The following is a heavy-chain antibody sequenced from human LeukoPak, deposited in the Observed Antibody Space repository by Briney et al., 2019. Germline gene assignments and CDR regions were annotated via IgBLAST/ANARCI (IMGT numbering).Heavy chain of an antibody. CDR3: ARDRSYDFWSGYSTPDY. V-gene: IGHV3-74*01. D-gene: IGHD3-3*01. Sequence: GGSLRLSCAVSGITVSKYWMHWVRQVPRKGLVWVSRIHSDGSTTDYADSVKGRFTITRDSAKNTLYLEMNSLRAEDTAVYYCARDRSYDFWSGYSTPDYWGQGTLVTVSS. CDR2: IHSDGSTT. CDR1: GITVSKYW. J-gene: IGHJ4*02.